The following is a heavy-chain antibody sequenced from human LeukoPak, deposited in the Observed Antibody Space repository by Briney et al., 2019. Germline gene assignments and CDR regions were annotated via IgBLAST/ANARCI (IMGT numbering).Heavy chain of an antibody. D-gene: IGHD3-3*01. V-gene: IGHV4-61*01. CDR1: GGSVSSGMYY. Sequence: KPSETLSLTCTVSGGSVSSGMYYWSWIRQPPGKGLEWIGYIYYSGSTNYNPSLKSRVTISVDTSKNQFSLKLSSVTAADTAVFYCARVASGYDVFDIWGQGTMVTVSS. CDR2: IYYSGST. CDR3: ARVASGYDVFDI. J-gene: IGHJ3*02.